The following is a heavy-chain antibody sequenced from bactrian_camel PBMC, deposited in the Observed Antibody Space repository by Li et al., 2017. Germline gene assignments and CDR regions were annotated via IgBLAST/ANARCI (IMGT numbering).Heavy chain of an antibody. D-gene: IGHD7*01. V-gene: IGHV3S54*01. CDR2: IRTDLVST. CDR1: GYDGTMCC. J-gene: IGHJ4*01. CDR3: AALHYVVAPPICPVRAAAYKY. Sequence: HVQLVESGGGSVQAGGSQRLSCAASGYDGTMCCVAWFRQVPGKQREGVAAIRTDLVSTYYADSVEGRFTISQDNAKNTVFLEMNSLKPEDTAMYYCAALHYVVAPPICPVRAAAYKYWGQGTQVTVSS.